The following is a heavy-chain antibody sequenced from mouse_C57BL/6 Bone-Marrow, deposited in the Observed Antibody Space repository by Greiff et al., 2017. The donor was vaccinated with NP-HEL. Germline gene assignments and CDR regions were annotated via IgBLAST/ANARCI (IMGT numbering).Heavy chain of an antibody. J-gene: IGHJ3*01. Sequence: EVQLQQSGPELVKPGASVKISCKASGYTFTDYYMNWVKQSPGKGLEWIGYINPNNGGTSYNQKFKGKATLTVDKSSSTADMELRSLTSEDSAVYYCARWTQFAYWGQGTLVTVSA. V-gene: IGHV1-26*01. CDR3: ARWTQFAY. CDR2: INPNNGGT. CDR1: GYTFTDYY.